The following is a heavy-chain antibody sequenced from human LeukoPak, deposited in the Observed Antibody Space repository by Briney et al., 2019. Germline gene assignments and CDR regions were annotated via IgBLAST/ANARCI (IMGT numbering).Heavy chain of an antibody. D-gene: IGHD1/OR15-1a*01. CDR3: AEKGNWNKDYYGMDV. V-gene: IGHV1-69*01. Sequence: ASVKVSCKASGGTFSSYAISWVRQAPGQGLEWMGGIIPIFGTANYAQRFQGRVTITADESTSTAYMELSSLRSEDTAVYYCAEKGNWNKDYYGMDVWGQGTTVTVSS. CDR1: GGTFSSYA. J-gene: IGHJ6*02. CDR2: IIPIFGTA.